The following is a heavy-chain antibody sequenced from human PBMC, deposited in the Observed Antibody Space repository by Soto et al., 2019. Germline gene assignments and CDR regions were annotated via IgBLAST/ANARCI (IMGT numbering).Heavy chain of an antibody. V-gene: IGHV3-66*01. CDR1: GFTVSSNY. D-gene: IGHD3-10*01. Sequence: EVQLVESGGGLVQPGGSLRLSCAASGFTVSSNYMSWVRQAPGKGLEWVSVSYSGGSTYYADSVKGRFTISRDNSKNTLYLQMNSLRAEDTAVYYCARDKVVRGVFDYWGQGTLVTVSS. CDR3: ARDKVVRGVFDY. J-gene: IGHJ4*02. CDR2: SYSGGST.